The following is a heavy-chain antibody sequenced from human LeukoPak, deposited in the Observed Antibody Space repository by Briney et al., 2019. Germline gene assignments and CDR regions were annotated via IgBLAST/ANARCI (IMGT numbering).Heavy chain of an antibody. V-gene: IGHV3-48*03. D-gene: IGHD6-19*01. CDR3: ATLTVASSFDY. Sequence: GGSLRLSCAASGFAFSVYEMYWVRQAPGKGLEWVSYISSSGGTRYCADSVKGRFTISRDNAKNSLYLQMNSLRAEDTAVYYCATLTVASSFDYWGQGTLVTVSS. CDR1: GFAFSVYE. J-gene: IGHJ4*02. CDR2: ISSSGGTR.